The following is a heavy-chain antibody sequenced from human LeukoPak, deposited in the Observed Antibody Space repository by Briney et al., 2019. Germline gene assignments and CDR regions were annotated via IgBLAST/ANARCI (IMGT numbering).Heavy chain of an antibody. D-gene: IGHD2-15*01. Sequence: GGSLRLSCAASGFTFSGYAMHWVRQAPGKGLEWVAVISYDGSNKYYADSVKGRFTISRDNSKNTLYLQMNSLRAEDTAVYYCASLGYCSGGSCPRTGDFQHWGQGTLVTVSS. CDR1: GFTFSGYA. CDR3: ASLGYCSGGSCPRTGDFQH. CDR2: ISYDGSNK. V-gene: IGHV3-30-3*01. J-gene: IGHJ1*01.